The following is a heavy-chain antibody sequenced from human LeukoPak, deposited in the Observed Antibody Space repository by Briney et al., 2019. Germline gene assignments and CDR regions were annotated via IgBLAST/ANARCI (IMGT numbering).Heavy chain of an antibody. CDR1: GFTFSSYA. Sequence: PGGSLRLSCAASGFTFSSYAMSWVRQAPGKGLEWVSAISGSGGSTYYADSVKGRFTISRDNSKNTLYLQMNSLRAEDTAVYYCARMGGQWLVRSYYYGMDVWGQGTTVTVSS. J-gene: IGHJ6*02. CDR3: ARMGGQWLVRSYYYGMDV. D-gene: IGHD6-19*01. CDR2: ISGSGGST. V-gene: IGHV3-23*01.